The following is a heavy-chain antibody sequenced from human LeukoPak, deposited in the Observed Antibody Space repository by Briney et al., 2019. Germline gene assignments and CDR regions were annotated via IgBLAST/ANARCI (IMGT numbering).Heavy chain of an antibody. CDR2: INAANGNT. Sequence: ASVKVSCKASGYTFTSYAMHWVRQAPGQRLEWMGWINAANGNTKYSQKFQGRVTITRDTSASTAYMELSSLRSEDTAVYYCARNYGDYIGIMAPFDYWGQGTLSPSPQ. CDR3: ARNYGDYIGIMAPFDY. CDR1: GYTFTSYA. J-gene: IGHJ4*02. D-gene: IGHD4-17*01. V-gene: IGHV1-3*01.